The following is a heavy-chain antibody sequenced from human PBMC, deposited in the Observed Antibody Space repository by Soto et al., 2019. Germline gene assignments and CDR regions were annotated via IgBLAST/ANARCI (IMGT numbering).Heavy chain of an antibody. V-gene: IGHV1-3*01. Sequence: GASVKVSCKASGYTFTSYAMHWVRQAPGQRLEWMGWINAGNGNTKYSQKFQGRVTITRDTSASTAYMELSSLRSEDTAVYYCARSLTIFGVVITALSDYYYYMDVWGKGTTVTVSS. D-gene: IGHD3-3*01. CDR1: GYTFTSYA. CDR3: ARSLTIFGVVITALSDYYYYMDV. J-gene: IGHJ6*03. CDR2: INAGNGNT.